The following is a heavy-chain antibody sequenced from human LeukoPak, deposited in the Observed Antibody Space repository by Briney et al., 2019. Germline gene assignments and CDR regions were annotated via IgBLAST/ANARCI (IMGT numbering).Heavy chain of an antibody. Sequence: PSETLSLTCTVSGGSISSGSYYWSWTRQPAGKGLEWIGRIYASGSTNYNPSLKSRVTISVDTSKNQFSLKLSSVTAADTAVYYCARKGDVWGKGTTVTVSS. CDR1: GGSISSGSYY. V-gene: IGHV4-61*02. CDR2: IYASGST. CDR3: ARKGDV. J-gene: IGHJ6*04.